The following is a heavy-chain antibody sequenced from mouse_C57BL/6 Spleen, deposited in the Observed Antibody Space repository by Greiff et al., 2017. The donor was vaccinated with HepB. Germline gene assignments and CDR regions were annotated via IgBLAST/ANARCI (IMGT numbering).Heavy chain of an antibody. V-gene: IGHV1-50*01. CDR1: GYTFTSYW. CDR3: ARGRTVVAPD. CDR2: IDPSDSYT. Sequence: VQLQQPGAELVKPGASVKLSCKASGYTFTSYWMQWVKQRPGQGLEWIGEIDPSDSYTNYNQKFKGKATLTVDTSSSTAYMQLSSLTSEDSAVYYCARGRTVVAPDWGQGTTLTVSS. D-gene: IGHD1-1*01. J-gene: IGHJ2*01.